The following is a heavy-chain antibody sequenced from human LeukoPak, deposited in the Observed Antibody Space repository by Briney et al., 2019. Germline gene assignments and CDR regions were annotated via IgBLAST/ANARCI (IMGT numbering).Heavy chain of an antibody. CDR2: ISGSGGST. V-gene: IGHV3-23*01. Sequence: GGSLRLPCAASGFTFSSYAMSWARQAPGKGLEWVSAISGSGGSTYYADTVKGRFTISRDNSKNTLYLQMNSLRAEDTAVYYCAKWKVGYYDSSGYYYWGQGTLVTVSS. D-gene: IGHD3-22*01. CDR3: AKWKVGYYDSSGYYY. CDR1: GFTFSSYA. J-gene: IGHJ4*02.